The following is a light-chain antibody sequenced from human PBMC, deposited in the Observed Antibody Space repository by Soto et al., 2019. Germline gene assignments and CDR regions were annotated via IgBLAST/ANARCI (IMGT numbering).Light chain of an antibody. CDR1: QSVSSY. Sequence: EIVLTQSPATLSLSPGERATLSCRASQSVSSYLAWYQQKPGQAPRLLIYDASNRATGIPARFSGSGSGTEFTLTISSLQSEDFAVYYWQQYNSWPRTFGPGTTVDF. V-gene: IGKV3-11*01. J-gene: IGKJ3*01. CDR2: DAS. CDR3: QQYNSWPRT.